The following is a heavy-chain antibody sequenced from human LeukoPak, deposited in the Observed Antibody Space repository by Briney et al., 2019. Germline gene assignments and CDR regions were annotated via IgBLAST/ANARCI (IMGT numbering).Heavy chain of an antibody. CDR1: GGSISSSSYY. J-gene: IGHJ4*02. CDR2: INHSGST. CDR3: ARGRITMVRGVIYTRAPFDY. D-gene: IGHD3-10*01. V-gene: IGHV4-39*07. Sequence: PSETLSLTCSVSGGSISSSSYYRGWIRQPPGKGLEWIGEINHSGSTNYNPSLKSRVTISVDTSKNQFSLKLSSVTAADTAVYYCARGRITMVRGVIYTRAPFDYWGQGTLVTVSS.